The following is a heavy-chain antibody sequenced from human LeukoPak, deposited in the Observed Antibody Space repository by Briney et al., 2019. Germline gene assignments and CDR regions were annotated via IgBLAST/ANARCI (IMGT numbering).Heavy chain of an antibody. CDR2: ISSSRSYI. J-gene: IGHJ6*02. Sequence: GGSLRLSCAASGFTFSSYSMNWVRQAPGKGLEWVSSISSSRSYIYYADSVKGRFTISRDNAKNSLYLQMNSLRAEDTAVYYCARDGGAAAGTYYYYGMDVWGQGTTVTVSS. V-gene: IGHV3-21*01. CDR3: ARDGGAAAGTYYYYGMDV. D-gene: IGHD6-13*01. CDR1: GFTFSSYS.